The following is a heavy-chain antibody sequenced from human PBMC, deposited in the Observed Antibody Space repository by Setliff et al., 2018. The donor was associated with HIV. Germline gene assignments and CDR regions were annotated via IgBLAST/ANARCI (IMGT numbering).Heavy chain of an antibody. CDR2: INAGNGNT. Sequence: ASVKVSCKASGYTFTSYAMHWVRQAPGQRLEWMGWINAGNGNTKYSQKFQGRVTITRDTSASTAYMELSSLRSDDTAVYYCARSRHDYVGTGFETWGQGTMVTVSS. V-gene: IGHV1-3*01. D-gene: IGHD4-17*01. CDR1: GYTFTSYA. J-gene: IGHJ3*02. CDR3: ARSRHDYVGTGFET.